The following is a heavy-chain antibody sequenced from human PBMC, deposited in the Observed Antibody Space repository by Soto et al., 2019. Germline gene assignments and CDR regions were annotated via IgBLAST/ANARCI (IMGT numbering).Heavy chain of an antibody. D-gene: IGHD3-22*01. CDR3: AKDGYDSSGLHP. V-gene: IGHV3-30*18. Sequence: AGGSLRLSCAASGFTFSSYGMHWVRQAPGKGLEWVAVISYDGSNKYYADSVKGRFTISRDNSKNTLYLQMNSLRAEDTAVYYCAKDGYDSSGLHPWGQGTLVTVSS. CDR2: ISYDGSNK. J-gene: IGHJ5*02. CDR1: GFTFSSYG.